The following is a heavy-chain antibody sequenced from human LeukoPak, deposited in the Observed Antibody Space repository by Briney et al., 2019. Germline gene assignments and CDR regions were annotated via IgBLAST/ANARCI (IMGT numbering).Heavy chain of an antibody. V-gene: IGHV3-49*04. J-gene: IGHJ6*02. CDR2: IRSKAYGGTT. CDR3: ARDITVPDV. D-gene: IGHD3-3*01. CDR1: GFTFGDYA. Sequence: GRSLRLSCTASGFTFGDYAMSWVRQAPGKGLEWVGFIRSKAYGGTTEYAASEKGRFTISRDDSKSIAFRQMSSLNTEDTADYYCARDITVPDVWGQGTTVTVSS.